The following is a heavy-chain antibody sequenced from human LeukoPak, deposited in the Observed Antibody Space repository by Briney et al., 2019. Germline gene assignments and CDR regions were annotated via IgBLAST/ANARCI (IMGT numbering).Heavy chain of an antibody. D-gene: IGHD1-1*01. CDR1: GFTFSSYA. V-gene: IGHV3-30*04. CDR2: ISYDGSNK. Sequence: GSLRLSCAASGFTFSSYAMHWVRQAPGKVLEWVAVISYDGSNKYYADSVKGRFTISRDNSKNTLYLQMNSLRPEDTAVYYCARDGNPVGNYYYMDVWGKGTTVTVSS. CDR3: ARDGNPVGNYYYMDV. J-gene: IGHJ6*03.